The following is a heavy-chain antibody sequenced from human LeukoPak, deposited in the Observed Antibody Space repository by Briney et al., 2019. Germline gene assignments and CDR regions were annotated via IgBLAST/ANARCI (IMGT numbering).Heavy chain of an antibody. J-gene: IGHJ6*02. CDR1: GFTVSTNY. CDR2: IYSGGTT. V-gene: IGHV3-53*01. CDR3: ARDHPSFGIVVPKRAYGLDV. D-gene: IGHD3-22*01. Sequence: GGSLSLSCAGSGFTVSTNYISLAHHAPGKGLELVSVIYSGGTTYYPHSVKGRFPFSRDNSKNTLCLQMNSLRAEDTAVYYCARDHPSFGIVVPKRAYGLDVWGQGTTVTVSS.